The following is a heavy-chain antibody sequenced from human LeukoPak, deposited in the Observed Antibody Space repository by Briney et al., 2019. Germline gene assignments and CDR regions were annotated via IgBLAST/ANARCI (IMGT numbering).Heavy chain of an antibody. J-gene: IGHJ4*02. CDR2: LSYDGHNQ. V-gene: IGHV3-30*18. Sequence: PGGSLRLSCAASGFTFSSYWMHWVRQAPGKGLEWVSALSYDGHNQYYAQFVRGRFTISRDNSNNTLYLQMNSLRPGDTAIYYCAKDHYYWGPDSWGQGTLVTVSS. D-gene: IGHD3-22*01. CDR3: AKDHYYWGPDS. CDR1: GFTFSSYW.